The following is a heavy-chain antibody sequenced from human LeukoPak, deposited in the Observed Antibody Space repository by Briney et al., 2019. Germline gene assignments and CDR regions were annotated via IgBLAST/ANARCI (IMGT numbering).Heavy chain of an antibody. Sequence: RGSLRPSCAASGFTFSNYATSWVRQAPGKGLEWVSSISGSGGSTYYADSVKGRFTISRDNSKNTLFLQMNSLRAEDTAVYYCAKDPYYYDTSGYNGDYWGHETLPTVSS. V-gene: IGHV3-23*01. CDR1: GFTFSNYA. CDR3: AKDPYYYDTSGYNGDY. J-gene: IGHJ4*01. D-gene: IGHD3-22*01. CDR2: ISGSGGST.